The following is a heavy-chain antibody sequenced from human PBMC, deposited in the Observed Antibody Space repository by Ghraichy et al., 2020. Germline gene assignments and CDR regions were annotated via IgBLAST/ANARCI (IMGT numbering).Heavy chain of an antibody. D-gene: IGHD1-26*01. CDR3: ARDYDIGGSYLYAFDI. Sequence: LSLTCAASGFTFSSYWMHWVRQAPGKGLVWVSRINSDGSSTSYADSVKGRFTISRDNAKNTLYLQMNSLRAEDTAVYYCARDYDIGGSYLYAFDIWGQGTMVTVSS. CDR2: INSDGSST. CDR1: GFTFSSYW. V-gene: IGHV3-74*01. J-gene: IGHJ3*02.